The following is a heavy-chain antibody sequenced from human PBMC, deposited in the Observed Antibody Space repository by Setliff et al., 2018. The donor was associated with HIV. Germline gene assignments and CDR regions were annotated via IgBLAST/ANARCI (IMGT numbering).Heavy chain of an antibody. V-gene: IGHV4-61*09. Sequence: PSETLSLTCTVPGGSMRSGSHFWSWIRQPAGKGLEWLGHVFVTGPTNYNSALGSRITISVEPTKNQFSLNLASATAADTAVYYCARAAYSGTYLWEPASDLWGPGTLVTVSS. CDR3: ARAAYSGTYLWEPASDL. CDR1: GGSMRSGSHF. CDR2: VFVTGPT. D-gene: IGHD1-26*01. J-gene: IGHJ2*01.